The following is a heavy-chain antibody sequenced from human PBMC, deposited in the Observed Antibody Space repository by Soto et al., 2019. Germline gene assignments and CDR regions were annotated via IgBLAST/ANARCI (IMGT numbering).Heavy chain of an antibody. V-gene: IGHV3-66*01. CDR2: IYSGGST. Sequence: ICVSLVSQKKGKGLEWVSVIYSGGSTYYADSAKGRFTISRDNSKNTLYLQMNSLRAEDTAVYYCASRPYYDFWSGYYMGYDYWGQGTLVTVSS. CDR1: IC. CDR3: ASRPYYDFWSGYYMGYDY. J-gene: IGHJ4*02. D-gene: IGHD3-3*01.